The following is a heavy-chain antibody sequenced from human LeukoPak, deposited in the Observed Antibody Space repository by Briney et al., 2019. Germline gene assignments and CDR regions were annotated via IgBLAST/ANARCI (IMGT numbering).Heavy chain of an antibody. V-gene: IGHV3-74*01. Sequence: GGSLRLSCAASGFAFSRNWMHWVRQAPGKGLVWVSRINSDGSITNYADSVKGRFTISRDNAKNTLYLQMSSLRAEDTAVYYCAEIDAYWGQGTLVTVSS. CDR1: GFAFSRNW. J-gene: IGHJ4*02. CDR3: AEIDAY. CDR2: INSDGSIT.